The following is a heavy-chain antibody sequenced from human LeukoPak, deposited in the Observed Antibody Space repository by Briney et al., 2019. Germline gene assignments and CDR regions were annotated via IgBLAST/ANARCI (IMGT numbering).Heavy chain of an antibody. Sequence: SETLSLTCTVSGYSISSGYYWGWIRQPPGKGLEWIGSIYHSGSTYYNPSLKSRVTMSVDTSKNQFSLKLSSVTAADTAVYYCARMAGITMVRGVFDYWGQGTLVTVSS. J-gene: IGHJ4*02. D-gene: IGHD3-10*01. CDR1: GYSISSGYY. CDR2: IYHSGST. V-gene: IGHV4-38-2*02. CDR3: ARMAGITMVRGVFDY.